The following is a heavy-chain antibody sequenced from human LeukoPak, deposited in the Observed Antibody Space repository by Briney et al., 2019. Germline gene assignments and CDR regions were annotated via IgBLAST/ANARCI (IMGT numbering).Heavy chain of an antibody. J-gene: IGHJ4*02. Sequence: PSETLSLTCTVSGGSVSSGAYYWSWIRQPPGKGLEWIGYIYYSGSTNYNPSLKSRVTISVDTSKSQFSLKLSSVTAADTAVYYCARAPRYAVGTAQIDYWGQGTLVTVSS. D-gene: IGHD6-13*01. CDR2: IYYSGST. CDR3: ARAPRYAVGTAQIDY. V-gene: IGHV4-61*08. CDR1: GGSVSSGAYY.